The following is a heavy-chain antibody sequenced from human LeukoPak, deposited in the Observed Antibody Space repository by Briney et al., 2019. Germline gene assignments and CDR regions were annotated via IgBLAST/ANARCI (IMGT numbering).Heavy chain of an antibody. J-gene: IGHJ4*02. V-gene: IGHV4-39*01. CDR2: IYYSGST. D-gene: IGHD3-10*01. CDR1: GGSISSSSYY. CDR3: ARLGDYYGSGSYQDY. Sequence: SETLSLTCTVSGGSISSSSYYWGWIRQHPGKGLEWIGSIYYSGSTYYNPSLKSRVTIAVDTSKNQFSLKLSSVTAADTAVYYCARLGDYYGSGSYQDYWGQGTLVTVSS.